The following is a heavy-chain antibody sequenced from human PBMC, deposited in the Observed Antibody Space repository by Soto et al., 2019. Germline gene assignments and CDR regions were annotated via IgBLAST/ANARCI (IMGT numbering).Heavy chain of an antibody. J-gene: IGHJ4*02. CDR3: ARHTPAISISDH. V-gene: IGHV4-30-4*01. D-gene: IGHD2-15*01. CDR1: GGSISSGDYY. Sequence: PSETLSLTCTVSGGSISSGDYYWSWIRQPPGKGLEWIGYIYYSGSTYNNPSLKSRVTISVDTSKNQFSLKLSSVTAADTAVYYCARHTPAISISDHWGQGTLVTVSS. CDR2: IYYSGST.